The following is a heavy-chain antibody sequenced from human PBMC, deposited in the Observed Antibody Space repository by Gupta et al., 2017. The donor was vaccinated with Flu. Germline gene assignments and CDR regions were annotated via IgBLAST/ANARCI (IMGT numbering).Heavy chain of an antibody. CDR1: GFTFDDYT. CDR2: ISWDGGST. D-gene: IGHD2-21*01. Sequence: EVQLVESGGVVVQPGGSLRLSCAASGFTFDDYTMHWVRQAPGKGLEWVSLISWDGGSTYYADSVKGRFTISRDNSKNSLYLQMNSLRTEDTALYYCASGEGMTFDYWGQGTLVTVSS. CDR3: ASGEGMTFDY. J-gene: IGHJ4*02. V-gene: IGHV3-43*01.